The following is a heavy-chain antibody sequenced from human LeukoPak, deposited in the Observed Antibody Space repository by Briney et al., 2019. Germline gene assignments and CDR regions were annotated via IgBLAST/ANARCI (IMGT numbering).Heavy chain of an antibody. D-gene: IGHD5-18*01. CDR3: ATEGIWQLWYYDY. CDR2: ISGSGGST. Sequence: GGSLRLSCAASGFTFSSYAMSWVRQAPRKGLEWVSAISGSGGSTYYADSVKGRFTISRDNSKNTLYLQMNSLRAEDTAVYYCATEGIWQLWYYDYWGQGTLVTVSS. J-gene: IGHJ4*02. CDR1: GFTFSSYA. V-gene: IGHV3-23*01.